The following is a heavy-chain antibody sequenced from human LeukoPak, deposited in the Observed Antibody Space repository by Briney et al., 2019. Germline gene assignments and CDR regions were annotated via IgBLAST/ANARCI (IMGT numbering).Heavy chain of an antibody. V-gene: IGHV3-30*03. D-gene: IGHD4-23*01. CDR2: ISYDGSNK. J-gene: IGHJ6*03. CDR1: GFTFSSYG. Sequence: GGSLRLSCAASGFTFSSYGMHWVRQAPGKGLEWVAVISYDGSNKYYADSVKGRFTISRDNSKNTLYLQMNSLRAEDTAVYYCAREGGGNSNYYYYMDVWGKGTTVTVSS. CDR3: AREGGGNSNYYYYMDV.